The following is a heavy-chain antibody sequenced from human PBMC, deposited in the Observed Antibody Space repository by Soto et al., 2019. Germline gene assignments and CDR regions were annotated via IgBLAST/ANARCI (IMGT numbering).Heavy chain of an antibody. CDR3: AKDLTGPYDFWSGYLDY. D-gene: IGHD3-3*01. Sequence: QVQLVESGGGVVQPGRSLRLSCAASGFTFSSYGMHWVRQAPGKGLEWVAVISYDGSNKYYADSVKGRFTISRDNSKNTLYLKMNSLRAEDTAVYYCAKDLTGPYDFWSGYLDYWGQGTLVTVSS. V-gene: IGHV3-30*18. J-gene: IGHJ4*02. CDR2: ISYDGSNK. CDR1: GFTFSSYG.